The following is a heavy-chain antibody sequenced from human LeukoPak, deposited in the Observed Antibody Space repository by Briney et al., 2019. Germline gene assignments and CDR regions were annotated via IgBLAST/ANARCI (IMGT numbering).Heavy chain of an antibody. CDR1: GGSISSSSYY. CDR2: IYYSGST. CDR3: ARAAAAGPSGSVYYYYGMDV. Sequence: KPSETLSLTCTVSGGSISSSSYYWGWIRQPPGKGLEWIGSIYYSGSTYYNPSLKSRVTISVDTSKNQFSLKLSSVTAADTAVYYCARAAAAGPSGSVYYYYGMDVWGQGTLVTVSS. D-gene: IGHD6-13*01. V-gene: IGHV4-39*01. J-gene: IGHJ6*02.